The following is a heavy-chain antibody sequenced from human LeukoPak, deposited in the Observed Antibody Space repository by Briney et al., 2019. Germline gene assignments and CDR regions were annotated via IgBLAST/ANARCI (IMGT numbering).Heavy chain of an antibody. CDR3: TTAPWGDTGY. CDR1: GFTVSTNY. Sequence: PGGSLRLSCAASGFTVSTNYMTWVRQPPGKGLESISMIYTGGTTHYADSVKGRFTISRDKSTNTLYLQMNNLRVDDTAVYYCTTAPWGDTGYWGQGILVTVSS. V-gene: IGHV3-53*01. D-gene: IGHD3-16*01. CDR2: IYTGGTT. J-gene: IGHJ4*02.